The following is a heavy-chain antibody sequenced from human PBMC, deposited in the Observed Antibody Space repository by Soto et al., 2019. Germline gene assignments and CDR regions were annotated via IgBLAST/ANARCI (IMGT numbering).Heavy chain of an antibody. CDR2: ISYDGGSK. CDR1: GASMNTYA. V-gene: IGHV3-30-3*01. CDR3: ARTEGFSNYWYTD. J-gene: IGHJ4*02. D-gene: IGHD6-13*01. Sequence: LSLTCTVSGASMNTYAMHWVRQAPGKGLEWVAAISYDGGSKYYADAVRDRFTISRDDSKSTLYLQVSSLRREDTAVYYCARTEGFSNYWYTDWGKGTLVTVSS.